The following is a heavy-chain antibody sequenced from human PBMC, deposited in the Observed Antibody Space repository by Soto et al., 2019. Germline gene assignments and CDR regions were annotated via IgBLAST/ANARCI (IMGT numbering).Heavy chain of an antibody. J-gene: IGHJ4*02. CDR1: GYTFTNYG. CDR3: ARDPGAASFDF. D-gene: IGHD2-15*01. CDR2: INTSNDNK. Sequence: GASLKVSCKASGYTFTNYGISWGRQAPGEGLEWVGWINTSNDNKLYAQKLQGRLTLTTDTSTSTAYMDLTTLRSDDTAVYFCARDPGAASFDFWAQGTLVTVSS. V-gene: IGHV1-18*01.